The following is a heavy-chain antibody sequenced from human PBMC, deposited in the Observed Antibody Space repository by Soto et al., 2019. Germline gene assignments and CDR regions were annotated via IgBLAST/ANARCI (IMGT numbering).Heavy chain of an antibody. CDR3: AREYYDGSGCYYY. CDR2: ISSTGSYI. V-gene: IGHV3-21*01. CDR1: GFTFSRYS. D-gene: IGHD3-10*01. J-gene: IGHJ4*02. Sequence: EVQLVESGGGRVKPGGSLRLSCAASGFTFSRYSLNWVRQAPGKGLEWVSSISSTGSYISYADSVKGRFTISRDNAKNSLYLQMNSLRAEDTAVYYWAREYYDGSGCYYYWGQGTLVTVSS.